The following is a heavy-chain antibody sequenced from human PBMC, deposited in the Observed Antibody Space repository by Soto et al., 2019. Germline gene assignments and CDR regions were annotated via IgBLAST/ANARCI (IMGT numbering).Heavy chain of an antibody. D-gene: IGHD3-16*01. CDR3: ARALGGDQVYYFDS. Sequence: QVQLVQSGPEVKRPGASMKVSCQASGYTFSSYGLSWVRQAPGQGLEWMGWISGYNGNTKHALKFLGRVTLTTDTSTSTAYMELRSLRSDDTAVFSCARALGGDQVYYFDSWGQGTRVTVSS. CDR1: GYTFSSYG. V-gene: IGHV1-18*01. CDR2: ISGYNGNT. J-gene: IGHJ4*02.